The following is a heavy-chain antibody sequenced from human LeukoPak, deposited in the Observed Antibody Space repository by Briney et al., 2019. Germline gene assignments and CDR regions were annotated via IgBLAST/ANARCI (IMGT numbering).Heavy chain of an antibody. V-gene: IGHV3-7*04. J-gene: IGHJ4*02. CDR3: ARVANSWYNYFDF. CDR1: GFTFSTYW. Sequence: GGSLRLSCAASGFTFSTYWMTWVRQAPGKGLEWVANIKQDGSEKYYVDSVKGRFTISRDNAENSLYLQMNSLRVEDTAVYYCARVANSWYNYFDFWGQGTLVTVSS. D-gene: IGHD6-13*01. CDR2: IKQDGSEK.